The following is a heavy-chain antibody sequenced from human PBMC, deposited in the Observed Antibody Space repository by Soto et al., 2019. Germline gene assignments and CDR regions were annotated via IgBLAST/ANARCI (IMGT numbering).Heavy chain of an antibody. J-gene: IGHJ4*02. CDR1: VGTFSCYA. D-gene: IGHD5-12*01. CDR3: ADRTRDGYNDY. Sequence: SVKVSCKASVGTFSCYAISWVRQAPGQGLEWMGGIIPIFGTANYAQKFQGRVTITADKSTSTAYMELSSLRSEDTAVYYCADRTRDGYNDYWGQGTLVTVSS. CDR2: IIPIFGTA. V-gene: IGHV1-69*06.